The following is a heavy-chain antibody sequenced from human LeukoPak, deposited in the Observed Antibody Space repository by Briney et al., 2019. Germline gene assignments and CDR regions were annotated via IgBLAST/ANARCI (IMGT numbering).Heavy chain of an antibody. V-gene: IGHV3-23*01. CDR1: GFTFSSYA. J-gene: IGHJ5*02. D-gene: IGHD5-12*01. Sequence: GSLLLSCAASGFTFSSYAMSWVRPAPGKGLEWVSAISGSGGSTYYADSVKGRFTISRDNSKNTLYLQMNSLRAEDTAVYYCAKDWWLRIHYWFDPWGQGTLVTVSS. CDR3: AKDWWLRIHYWFDP. CDR2: ISGSGGST.